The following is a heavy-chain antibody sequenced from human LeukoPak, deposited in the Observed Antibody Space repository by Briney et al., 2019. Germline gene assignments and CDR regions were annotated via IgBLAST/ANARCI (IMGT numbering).Heavy chain of an antibody. CDR1: GYSISSGYY. V-gene: IGHV4-38-2*02. Sequence: PSETLSLTCTVSGYSISSGYYWGWIRQPPGKGLEWIGSIYHSGSTYYNPSLKSRVTISVDTSKNQFSLKLSSVTAADTAVYYCARPAGENCSGGSCYYFDYWGQGTLVTVSS. CDR3: ARPAGENCSGGSCYYFDY. J-gene: IGHJ4*02. D-gene: IGHD2-15*01. CDR2: IYHSGST.